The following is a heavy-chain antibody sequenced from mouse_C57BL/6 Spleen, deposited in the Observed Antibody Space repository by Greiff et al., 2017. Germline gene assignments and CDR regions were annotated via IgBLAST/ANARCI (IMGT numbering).Heavy chain of an antibody. J-gene: IGHJ3*01. CDR2: ISYDGSN. Sequence: DVKLQESGPGLVKPSQSLSLTCPVTGYSITSGYYWNWIRQFPGNNLEWMGYISYDGSNNYNPSLKNRTSITPDPSYNPCFLKLKSVTTEDAAADYCSRLGIYDGYSAMAYWGQGTLVTVSA. V-gene: IGHV3-6*01. CDR1: GYSITSGYY. CDR3: SRLGIYDGYSAMAY. D-gene: IGHD2-3*01.